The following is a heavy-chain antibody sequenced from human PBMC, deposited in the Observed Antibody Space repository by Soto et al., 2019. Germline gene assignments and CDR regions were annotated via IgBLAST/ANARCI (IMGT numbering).Heavy chain of an antibody. V-gene: IGHV3-48*01. Sequence: PGGSLRLSCAASGFTFSSYSMNWVRQAPGKGLEWVSYISSSSSTIYYADSVKGRFTISRDNAKNSLYLQMNSLRAEDTALYYCSSGIVGATTYGMDVWGQGTTVTVSS. CDR3: SSGIVGATTYGMDV. CDR2: ISSSSSTI. CDR1: GFTFSSYS. J-gene: IGHJ6*02. D-gene: IGHD1-26*01.